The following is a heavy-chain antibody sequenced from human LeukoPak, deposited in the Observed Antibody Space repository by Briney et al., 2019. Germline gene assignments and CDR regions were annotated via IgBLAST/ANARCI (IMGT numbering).Heavy chain of an antibody. CDR3: ARVALRPAYLYYFDY. Sequence: GGSLRLSCAASGFTFSSYAMPWVRQAPGKGLEWVAVISYDGSNKYYADSVKGRFTISRDNSKNTLYLQMNSLRADDTAVYYCARVALRPAYLYYFDYWGQGTLVTVSS. J-gene: IGHJ4*02. CDR1: GFTFSSYA. D-gene: IGHD2-15*01. V-gene: IGHV3-30-3*01. CDR2: ISYDGSNK.